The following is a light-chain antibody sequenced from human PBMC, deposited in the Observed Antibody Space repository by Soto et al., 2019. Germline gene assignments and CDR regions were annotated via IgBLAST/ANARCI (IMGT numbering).Light chain of an antibody. CDR2: GTS. V-gene: IGKV3-15*01. J-gene: IGKJ4*01. CDR3: QQSNSWPLA. CDR1: LSVSIG. Sequence: TQAPSRLSVVTREIETLSCTAGLSVSIGLAWYQHKPGQAPRLLIYGTSFRATGMPARISGSGFGTEFTLITSGRLCEDFAVYYYQQSNSWPLAFGRGTKVDIK.